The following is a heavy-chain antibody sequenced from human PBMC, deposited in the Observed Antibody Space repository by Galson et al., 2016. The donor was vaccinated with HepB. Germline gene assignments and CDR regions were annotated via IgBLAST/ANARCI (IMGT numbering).Heavy chain of an antibody. CDR2: ISHDGSNK. V-gene: IGHV3-30-3*01. D-gene: IGHD2-8*01. Sequence: SLRLSCAASGLIFSRYEMHWVRQAPGKGLEWVAVISHDGSNKYYADSVGGRFTISRDNSKNTLYLQTNSLRVDDTALYYCAKGKSMGLLDWFDPWGQGTLGIVSS. J-gene: IGHJ5*02. CDR1: GLIFSRYE. CDR3: AKGKSMGLLDWFDP.